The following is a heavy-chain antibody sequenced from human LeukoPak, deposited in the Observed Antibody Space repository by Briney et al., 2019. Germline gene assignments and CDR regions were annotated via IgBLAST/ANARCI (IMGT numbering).Heavy chain of an antibody. J-gene: IGHJ4*02. D-gene: IGHD4-23*01. CDR2: IIPILGIA. CDR3: ATNLDYGGNPV. Sequence: ASVKVSCKASGGTFSSYAISWVRQAPGQGLEWMGRIIPILGIANYAQKFQGRVTITADKSTSTAYMELSSLRSEDTAVYYCATNLDYGGNPVWGQGTLVTVSS. V-gene: IGHV1-69*04. CDR1: GGTFSSYA.